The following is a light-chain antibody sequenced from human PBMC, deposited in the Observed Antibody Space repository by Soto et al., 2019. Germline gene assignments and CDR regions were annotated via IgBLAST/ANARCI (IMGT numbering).Light chain of an antibody. J-gene: IGLJ1*01. V-gene: IGLV2-14*01. CDR3: SSFTSSSTLPYV. CDR1: SSDIGAYDY. CDR2: EVN. Sequence: QSALTQPASLSGSPGQSITISCTGTSSDIGAYDYVSWFQQHPGKAPKLMISEVNNRPSGVSNRFSGSKSGNTAYLTISGLQVEDEAEYYCSSFTSSSTLPYVFGTGTKVTVL.